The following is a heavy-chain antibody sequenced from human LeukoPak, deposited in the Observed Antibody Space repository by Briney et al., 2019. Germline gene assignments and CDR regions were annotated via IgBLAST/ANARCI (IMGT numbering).Heavy chain of an antibody. CDR1: GFTFSNYC. CDR2: ICPDGTVT. CDR3: VRDFRSADY. Sequence: GGSLRLSCAASGFTFSNYCKHWVRQIPGKGLVWVSRICPDGTVTNYADSVKGRFTISRDNAKNMVFLQMNSLRADDTAVYYCVRDFRSADYWGQGILVTVSS. V-gene: IGHV3-74*01. J-gene: IGHJ4*02.